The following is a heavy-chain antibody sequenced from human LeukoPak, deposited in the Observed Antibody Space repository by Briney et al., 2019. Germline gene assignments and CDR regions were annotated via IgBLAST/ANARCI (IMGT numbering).Heavy chain of an antibody. Sequence: GGSLTLSCAASGFTFSSYSMNWVRQAPGKGLEWVSSISGSSTYIDYANSVKGRFTISRDNAKTALYLQMDSPRAEDTAVYYCARDHSSGRYFDFWGQGTLVTVSS. CDR1: GFTFSSYS. D-gene: IGHD3-22*01. CDR2: ISGSSTYI. CDR3: ARDHSSGRYFDF. J-gene: IGHJ4*02. V-gene: IGHV3-21*01.